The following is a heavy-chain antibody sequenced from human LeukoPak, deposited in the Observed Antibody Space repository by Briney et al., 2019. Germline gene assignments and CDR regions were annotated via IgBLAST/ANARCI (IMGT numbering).Heavy chain of an antibody. CDR3: ARDLTRKAGYDYVWGSYRRDDY. CDR2: ISYDGSNK. Sequence: PGRSLRPSCAASGFTFSSYAMHWVRQAPGKGLEWVAVISYDGSNKYYADSVKGRFTISRDNSKNTLYLQMNSLRAEDTAVYYCARDLTRKAGYDYVWGSYRRDDYWGQGTLVTVSS. V-gene: IGHV3-30-3*01. CDR1: GFTFSSYA. J-gene: IGHJ4*02. D-gene: IGHD3-16*02.